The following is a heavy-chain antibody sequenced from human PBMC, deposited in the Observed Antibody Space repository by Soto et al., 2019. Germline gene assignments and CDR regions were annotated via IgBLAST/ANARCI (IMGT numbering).Heavy chain of an antibody. CDR1: GFTFGSYA. V-gene: IGHV3-23*01. Sequence: EVQLLESGGGLVQPGGSLRLSCAASGFTFGSYAMNWLRQAPGRGLECVSFISGSGRTTYYADSVQGRFTVSRANSNNTLDLQMNSLRAADTALYYCAKCRGPSYSYYSIDVWGNGTTVTVSS. D-gene: IGHD3-16*01. CDR3: AKCRGPSYSYYSIDV. J-gene: IGHJ6*03. CDR2: ISGSGRTT.